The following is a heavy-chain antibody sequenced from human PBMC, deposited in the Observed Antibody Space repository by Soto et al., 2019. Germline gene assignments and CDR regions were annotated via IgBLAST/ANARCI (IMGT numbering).Heavy chain of an antibody. CDR1: GGSISSSNW. Sequence: SETLSLTCAVSGGSISSSNWWSWVRQPPGKGLEWIGEIYHTGSTNYNPSLKSRVTISVDTSKNQFSLKLTSVTAADTAVYYCARGAEAAAGTLDSWGQGTLVTVSS. CDR3: ARGAEAAAGTLDS. V-gene: IGHV4-4*02. J-gene: IGHJ4*02. CDR2: IYHTGST. D-gene: IGHD6-13*01.